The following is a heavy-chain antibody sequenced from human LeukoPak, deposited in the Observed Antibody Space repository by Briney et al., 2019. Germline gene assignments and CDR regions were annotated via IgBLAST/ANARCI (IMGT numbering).Heavy chain of an antibody. CDR3: ARLGWYNWNDGPFDY. V-gene: IGHV3-20*04. CDR2: INWNGGST. J-gene: IGHJ4*02. Sequence: PGGSLRLSCAASGFTFDDYGMSWVRQAPGKGLEWVSGINWNGGSTGYADSVKGRFTISRDNAKNSLYLQMNSLRAEDTALYYCARLGWYNWNDGPFDYWGQGTLVTVSS. CDR1: GFTFDDYG. D-gene: IGHD1-20*01.